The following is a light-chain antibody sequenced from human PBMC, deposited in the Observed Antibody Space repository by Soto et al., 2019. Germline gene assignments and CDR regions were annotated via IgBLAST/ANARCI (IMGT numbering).Light chain of an antibody. CDR1: NSDVGTYNY. J-gene: IGLJ2*01. CDR2: DVT. Sequence: QSALTQPRSVSGSPGQSVTISCTGTNSDVGTYNYVSWYQQHPGKAPKLIIYDVTKRPSGVPDRFSGSKSGNTASLIISGLQAADEAEYYCCCSSYAGSSSFRVLFGGGTQLTVL. V-gene: IGLV2-11*01. CDR3: CCSSYAGSSSFRVL.